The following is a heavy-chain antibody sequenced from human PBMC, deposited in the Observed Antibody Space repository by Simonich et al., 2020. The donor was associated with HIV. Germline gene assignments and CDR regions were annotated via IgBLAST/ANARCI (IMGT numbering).Heavy chain of an antibody. J-gene: IGHJ4*02. CDR1: GFTFSSYA. V-gene: IGHV3-30*07. Sequence: HVQLVESGGGVVQPGRSLRLSCAASGFTFSSYAMHWVRQAPGKGLKWVAVISYDGSNKYYADSVKGRFTISRDNSKNMLYLQMNSLRAEDTAVYYCASGGSISSVWADDYWGQGTLVTVSS. CDR2: ISYDGSNK. CDR3: ASGGSISSVWADDY. D-gene: IGHD3-16*01.